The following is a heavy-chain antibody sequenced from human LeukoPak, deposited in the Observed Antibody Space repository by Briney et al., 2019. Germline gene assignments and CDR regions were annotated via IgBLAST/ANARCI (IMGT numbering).Heavy chain of an antibody. CDR1: GFSFSSYS. CDR3: ARHPFLSLPMVWFGVSYIDY. J-gene: IGHJ4*02. V-gene: IGHV4-39*01. D-gene: IGHD3-10*01. CDR2: IYYSGST. Sequence: RAGGSLRLSCAASGFSFSSYSMNWVRQPPGKGLEWIGSIYYSGSTYYNPSLKSRVTISVDTSKNQSSLKLSSVTAADTAVYYCARHPFLSLPMVWFGVSYIDYWGQGTLVTVSS.